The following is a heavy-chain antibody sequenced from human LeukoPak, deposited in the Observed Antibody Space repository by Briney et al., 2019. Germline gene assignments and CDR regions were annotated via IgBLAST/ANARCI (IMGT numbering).Heavy chain of an antibody. Sequence: ASVKVSCTASGYTFTCYNMHWVRQAPAQGLEWMGVINPSGGSTSYAPKFQGRVTMTRDTYTSTVYMELSSLRSEDKAVYYCARSGYYYDSRGYYSYYYYGMDVWGQGTTVTVSS. V-gene: IGHV1-46*01. D-gene: IGHD3-22*01. J-gene: IGHJ6*02. CDR3: ARSGYYYDSRGYYSYYYYGMDV. CDR2: INPSGGST. CDR1: GYTFTCYN.